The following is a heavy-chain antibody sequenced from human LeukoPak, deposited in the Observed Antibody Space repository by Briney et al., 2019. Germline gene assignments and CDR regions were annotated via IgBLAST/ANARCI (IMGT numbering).Heavy chain of an antibody. CDR3: AKNRGSTWWDLVDF. D-gene: IGHD1-26*01. CDR2: ISADNGNT. Sequence: GASVKVSCKASGHTFTNCGITWVRQAPGQGLEWMGWISADNGNTNYAQKFQDRVTISTDTSTSTAFMELRSLTSDDTAVYYCAKNRGSTWWDLVDFWGQGTLVTVSS. CDR1: GHTFTNCG. V-gene: IGHV1-18*01. J-gene: IGHJ4*02.